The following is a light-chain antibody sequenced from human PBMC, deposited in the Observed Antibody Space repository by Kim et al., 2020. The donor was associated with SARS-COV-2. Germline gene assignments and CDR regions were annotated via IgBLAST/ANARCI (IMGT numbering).Light chain of an antibody. Sequence: EVVMTQSPPTLSVSPGERAALSCRASQSVGSNLVWYQQKPGQAPRLLMYDASTRATGVPARFSGSGSGTEFTLTISSLQSEDFAVYFCQQYDNWPPYTFGQGTKLEI. J-gene: IGKJ2*01. CDR3: QQYDNWPPYT. CDR1: QSVGSN. CDR2: DAS. V-gene: IGKV3-15*01.